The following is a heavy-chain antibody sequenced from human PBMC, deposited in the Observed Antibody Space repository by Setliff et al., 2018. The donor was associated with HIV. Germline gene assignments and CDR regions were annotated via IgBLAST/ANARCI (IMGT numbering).Heavy chain of an antibody. CDR3: ARVPFRSAWFSGGHDAFDI. V-gene: IGHV1-18*01. CDR1: GYTFTSYG. Sequence: GASVKVSCKASGYTFTSYGISWMRQAPGQGLEWMGWISAYNGNTSYAQKLQGRVTMTTETSTSTAYMEMRSLRSDDTAVYYCARVPFRSAWFSGGHDAFDIWGQGTMVTVSS. J-gene: IGHJ3*02. D-gene: IGHD6-19*01. CDR2: ISAYNGNT.